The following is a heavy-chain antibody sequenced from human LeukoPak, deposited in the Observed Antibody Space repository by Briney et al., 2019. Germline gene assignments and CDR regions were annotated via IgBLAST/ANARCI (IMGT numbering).Heavy chain of an antibody. D-gene: IGHD6-13*01. Sequence: ASVTVSYKASGSTFTTYNINRVRQATGPGIERMGWMNPNSGNTGYAQKFQGRVTMTRNTSISTAYMELSSLRSEDTAVYYCARAFRNRVSPNYWGQGTLVTVSS. J-gene: IGHJ4*02. CDR1: GSTFTTYN. CDR3: ARAFRNRVSPNY. V-gene: IGHV1-8*02. CDR2: MNPNSGNT.